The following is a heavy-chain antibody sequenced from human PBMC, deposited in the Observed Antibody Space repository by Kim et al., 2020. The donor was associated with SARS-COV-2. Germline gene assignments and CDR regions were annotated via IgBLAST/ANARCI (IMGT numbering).Heavy chain of an antibody. J-gene: IGHJ6*02. V-gene: IGHV3-48*03. Sequence: GGSLRLSCAASGFTFSSYEMNWVRQAPGKGLEWVSYISSSGSTIYYADSVKGRFTISRDNAKNSLYLQMNSLRAEDTAVYYCARGRRAAAVISYYYYYYGMDVWGQGTTVTVSS. CDR3: ARGRRAAAVISYYYYYYGMDV. D-gene: IGHD6-13*01. CDR2: ISSSGSTI. CDR1: GFTFSSYE.